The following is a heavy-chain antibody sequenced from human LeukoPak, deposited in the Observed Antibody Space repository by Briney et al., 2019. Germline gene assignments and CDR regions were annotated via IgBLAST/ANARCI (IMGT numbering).Heavy chain of an antibody. CDR1: GGPIRDYY. CDR2: VYYTWSS. D-gene: IGHD2-15*01. CDR3: ARHIVVVLAAQDAFDI. J-gene: IGHJ3*02. Sequence: SETLSLIRSVSGGPIRDYYWSWIRQPPGKGLGVIGDVYYTWSSNYNPSLKSRLTISVDMSKNQFSLKLRSVTAVDTAVYYCARHIVVVLAAQDAFDIWGQGTMVTVSS. V-gene: IGHV4-59*08.